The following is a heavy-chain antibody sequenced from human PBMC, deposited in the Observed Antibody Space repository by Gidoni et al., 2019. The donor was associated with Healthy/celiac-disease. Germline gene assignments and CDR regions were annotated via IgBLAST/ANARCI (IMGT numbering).Heavy chain of an antibody. J-gene: IGHJ4*02. CDR3: ARGAAAGPIYYFDY. CDR1: GGSISSYY. V-gene: IGHV4-59*01. D-gene: IGHD6-13*01. CDR2: IYYSGST. Sequence: VQLQESGPGLVQPSETLSLTCTVSGGSISSYYWSWIRQPPGKGLEWIGYIYYSGSTNYNPALKSRVTISVDTSKNQFSLKLSSVTAADTAVYYCARGAAAGPIYYFDYWGQGTLVTVSS.